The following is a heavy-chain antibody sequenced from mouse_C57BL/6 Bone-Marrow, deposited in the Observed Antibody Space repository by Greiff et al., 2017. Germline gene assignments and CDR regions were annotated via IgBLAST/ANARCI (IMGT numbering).Heavy chain of an antibody. D-gene: IGHD2-4*01. J-gene: IGHJ4*01. CDR1: GYTFTSYD. V-gene: IGHV1-85*01. Sequence: QVQLQQPGPELVKPGASVKLSCKASGYTFTSYDINWVKQRPGQGLEWIGWIYPRDGSTKYNEKFKGKATLTVDTSSSTAYMELHSLTSEDSAVYFCARDFYYDYDDYAMDYWGQGTSVTVSS. CDR3: ARDFYYDYDDYAMDY. CDR2: IYPRDGST.